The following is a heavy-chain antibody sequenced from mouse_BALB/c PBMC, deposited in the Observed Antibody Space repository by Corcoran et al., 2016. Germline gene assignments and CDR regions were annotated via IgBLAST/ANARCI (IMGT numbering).Heavy chain of an antibody. D-gene: IGHD2-1*01. CDR2: INPNNGGN. CDR3: ARREGAYGNYPFAY. Sequence: EVQLQQSGTEGGKRGASVKREGKTAGYTFTEYTMHWVKQSHGKSLEWIGGINPNNGGNSYNQKFKGKATLTVDKSSSTAYMELRSLTSEDSAVYYCARREGAYGNYPFAYWGQGTLVTVSA. J-gene: IGHJ3*01. CDR1: GYTFTEYT. V-gene: IGHV1-18*01.